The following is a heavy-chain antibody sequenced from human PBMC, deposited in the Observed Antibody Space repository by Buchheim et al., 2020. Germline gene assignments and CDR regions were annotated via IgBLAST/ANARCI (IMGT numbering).Heavy chain of an antibody. V-gene: IGHV3-30-3*01. CDR1: GFTFSSYA. CDR3: AREEELYYYDSSGWGNFDY. J-gene: IGHJ4*02. Sequence: QVQLVESGGGVVQPGRSLRLSCAASGFTFSSYAMHWVRQAPGKGLEWVAVISYDGSNKYYADSVKGRFTISRDNSKNTLYLQMNSLRAEDTAVYYCAREEELYYYDSSGWGNFDYWGQGTL. D-gene: IGHD3-22*01. CDR2: ISYDGSNK.